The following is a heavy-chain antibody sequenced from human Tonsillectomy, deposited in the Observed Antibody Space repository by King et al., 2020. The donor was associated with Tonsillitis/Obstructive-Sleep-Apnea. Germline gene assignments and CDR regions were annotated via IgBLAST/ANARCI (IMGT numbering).Heavy chain of an antibody. CDR3: AKGGPHCSNTSCSLDI. V-gene: IGHV3-23*04. Sequence: VQLVESGGGLVQPGGSLRLSCAASGFTFSSYAMSWVRQAPGKGLEWVSAISGSGGSTYYADSVKGRFTISRDNSKNTLYLQMNSLRAEDTAVYYCAKGGPHCSNTSCSLDIWGQGTMVTVSS. CDR1: GFTFSSYA. D-gene: IGHD2-2*01. J-gene: IGHJ3*02. CDR2: ISGSGGST.